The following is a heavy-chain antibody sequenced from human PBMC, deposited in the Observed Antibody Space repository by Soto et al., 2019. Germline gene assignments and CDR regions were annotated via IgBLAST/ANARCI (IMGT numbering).Heavy chain of an antibody. J-gene: IGHJ3*01. Sequence: SETLSLTCIVSGGSVGSGAYYWSWIRQPPGNALEWIGYIQYSGDTNYNSSLKSRVTISVDMSRNRFSRKLTSVTAADTAFYYCARHDYSDRAFDLWGQGTMVTVSS. V-gene: IGHV4-61*08. D-gene: IGHD3-22*01. CDR1: GGSVGSGAYY. CDR3: ARHDYSDRAFDL. CDR2: IQYSGDT.